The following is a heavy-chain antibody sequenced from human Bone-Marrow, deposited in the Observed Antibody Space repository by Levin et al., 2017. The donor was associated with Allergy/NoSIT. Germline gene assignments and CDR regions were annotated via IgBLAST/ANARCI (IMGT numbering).Heavy chain of an antibody. Sequence: GESLKISCAASGFTVSSHYMSWVRQAPGKGLEWVSVIYSGGSTYYADSVKGRFTISRDNSKNTLYLQMNSLRAEDTAVYYCAREGHSSGYYHDHDAFDIWGQGTMVTVSS. CDR1: GFTVSSHY. J-gene: IGHJ3*02. CDR2: IYSGGST. D-gene: IGHD3-22*01. CDR3: AREGHSSGYYHDHDAFDI. V-gene: IGHV3-66*01.